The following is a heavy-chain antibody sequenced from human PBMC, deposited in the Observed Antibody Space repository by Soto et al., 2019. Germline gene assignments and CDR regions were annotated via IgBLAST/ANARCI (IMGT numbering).Heavy chain of an antibody. Sequence: QVQLVESGGGVVQPGRSLRLSCAASGFTFSSYAMHWVRQAPGKGLEWVAVISYDGSNKYYADSVKGRFTISRDNSKNTLYLQMNSLRAEDTAVYYCATIYSSSSGFDYWGQGTLVTVSS. D-gene: IGHD6-6*01. CDR3: ATIYSSSSGFDY. CDR2: ISYDGSNK. J-gene: IGHJ4*02. CDR1: GFTFSSYA. V-gene: IGHV3-30-3*01.